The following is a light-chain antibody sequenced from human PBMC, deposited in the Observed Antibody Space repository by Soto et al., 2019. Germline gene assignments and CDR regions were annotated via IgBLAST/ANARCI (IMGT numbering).Light chain of an antibody. CDR2: AVS. CDR1: SSDVGGYNH. V-gene: IGLV2-14*01. CDR3: CSYASLSTVV. J-gene: IGLJ2*01. Sequence: QSALTQPASVSGSPGQSITISCTGTSSDVGGYNHVSWYQHYPGKAPKLILFAVSDRPSGVPHRFSGSKSGNTASLTFSGLQAEDEADYYCCSYASLSTVVFGGGTKLTVL.